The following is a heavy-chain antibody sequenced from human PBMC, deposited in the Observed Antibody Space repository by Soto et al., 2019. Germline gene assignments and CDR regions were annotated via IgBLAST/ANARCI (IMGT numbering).Heavy chain of an antibody. V-gene: IGHV3-7*03. J-gene: IGHJ6*02. D-gene: IGHD2-15*01. CDR3: ERGKDTGYRPGSSCPSMDV. Sequence: PGGSLRLSCAASGFTSRNYWMSWVRQAPGKGLEWVANIKQDGSEKFYVDSVKGRFTISRDNPKNSLYLQMNSLRAEDTAVYYCERGKDTGYRPGSSCPSMDVWGQGTMVTVSS. CDR1: GFTSRNYW. CDR2: IKQDGSEK.